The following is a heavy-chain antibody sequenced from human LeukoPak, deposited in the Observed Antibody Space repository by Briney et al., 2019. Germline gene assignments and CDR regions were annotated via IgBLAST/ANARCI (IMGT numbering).Heavy chain of an antibody. CDR2: IYSGGST. V-gene: IGHV3-66*01. CDR1: GFTVSNNY. Sequence: PGGSLRLSCAASGFTVSNNYMSWVRQAPGRGLEWVSVIYSGGSTYYADSVKGRFTISRDNSKNTLYLQMNSLRAEDTAVYYCARGSWYYDILTGYDYWGQGTLVTVSS. CDR3: ARGSWYYDILTGYDY. D-gene: IGHD3-9*01. J-gene: IGHJ4*02.